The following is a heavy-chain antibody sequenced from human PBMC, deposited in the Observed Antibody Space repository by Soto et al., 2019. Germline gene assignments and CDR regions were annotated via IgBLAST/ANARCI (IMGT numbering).Heavy chain of an antibody. J-gene: IGHJ1*01. Sequence: SETLSLTCNVSGGSIYTYYWNWIRQSPGKGLEWIGYISDGGSTNYNPSLKSRVTISVDTSKKQVSLQLSSVTAADTAVYYCARIAAAGLAAEYFQHWGQGTLVTVSS. CDR1: GGSIYTYY. CDR2: ISDGGST. CDR3: ARIAAAGLAAEYFQH. V-gene: IGHV4-59*12. D-gene: IGHD6-13*01.